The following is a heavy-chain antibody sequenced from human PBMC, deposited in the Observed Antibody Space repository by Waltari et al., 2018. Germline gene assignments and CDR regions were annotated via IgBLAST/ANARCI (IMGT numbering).Heavy chain of an antibody. J-gene: IGHJ2*01. CDR1: GFTFSSYG. V-gene: IGHV3-30*02. CDR2: IRYDGSNK. CDR3: AKDGYYDFWSGFSLSWYFDL. Sequence: QVQLVESGGGVVQPGGSLTLSCAASGFTFSSYGMHWVRQAPGKGLEWVTFIRYDGSNKYYADSVKGRFTISRDNSKNTLYLRMNSLRAEDTAVYYCAKDGYYDFWSGFSLSWYFDLWGRGTLVTVSS. D-gene: IGHD3-3*01.